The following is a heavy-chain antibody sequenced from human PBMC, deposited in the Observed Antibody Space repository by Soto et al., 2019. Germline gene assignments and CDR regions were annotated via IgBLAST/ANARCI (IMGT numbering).Heavy chain of an antibody. CDR3: AKDLRLRVGEFGH. CDR2: ISGSGGPT. J-gene: IGHJ5*02. V-gene: IGHV3-23*01. D-gene: IGHD3-16*01. Sequence: EVQLLESGGGLAQPGGSLRLSCVASGFTFSNYAMTWLRQTPGKGLEWVSSISGSGGPTYYADSVKGRFTISRDDSENTVFLQMTSLRVEDTAVYYCAKDLRLRVGEFGHWGQGTLVSVSS. CDR1: GFTFSNYA.